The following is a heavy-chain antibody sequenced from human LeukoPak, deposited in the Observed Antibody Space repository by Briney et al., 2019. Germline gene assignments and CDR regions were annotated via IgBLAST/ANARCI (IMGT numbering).Heavy chain of an antibody. CDR1: GFTFSSYA. J-gene: IGHJ4*02. Sequence: GGSLRLSCAASGFTFSSYAMSWVRQAPGKGLEWVSAISGSGGSTYYADSVKGRFTISRDNSKNTLYLQMNSLRAEDTAVYYCARSIGNYGLTQYFDYWGQGTLVTVSS. CDR2: ISGSGGST. V-gene: IGHV3-23*01. CDR3: ARSIGNYGLTQYFDY. D-gene: IGHD1-7*01.